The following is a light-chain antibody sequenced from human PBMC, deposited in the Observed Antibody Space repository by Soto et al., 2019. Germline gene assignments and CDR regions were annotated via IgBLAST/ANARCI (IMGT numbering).Light chain of an antibody. CDR3: QQYKSYPIT. Sequence: DIQMTQSPLLLSASVGDRVTITCRASHGISNYLAWFQQKPGSAPKSLIYAASSLQSGVPSKFSGSGSGTDFTLTISSLQPEDFATYYCQQYKSYPITFGGGTKVEIK. CDR1: HGISNY. J-gene: IGKJ4*01. CDR2: AAS. V-gene: IGKV1-16*02.